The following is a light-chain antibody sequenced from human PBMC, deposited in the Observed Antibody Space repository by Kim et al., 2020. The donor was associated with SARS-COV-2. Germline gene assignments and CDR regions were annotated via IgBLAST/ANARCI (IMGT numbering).Light chain of an antibody. V-gene: IGKV1-5*01. Sequence: ADVGDRVSISCRASQSVGGWLAWYQQKPGRAPKVLIYDAFSLESGVPSRFSGSGSGTEFTLTISSLQAEDFATYYCQQYDNYPWTFGQGTKVDIK. CDR1: QSVGGW. CDR3: QQYDNYPWT. CDR2: DAF. J-gene: IGKJ1*01.